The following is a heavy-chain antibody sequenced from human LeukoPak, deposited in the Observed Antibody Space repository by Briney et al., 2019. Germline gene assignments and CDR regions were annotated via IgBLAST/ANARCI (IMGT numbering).Heavy chain of an antibody. Sequence: ASVKVSCKASGYTFTSYGISWVRQAPGQGLEWMGWISAYNGNTNYAQKLQDRVTMTTDTSTSTAYMELRNLSSDDTAVYYCARTMTTMTTHGELDFWGQGTLVTVSS. D-gene: IGHD4-17*01. CDR2: ISAYNGNT. CDR1: GYTFTSYG. CDR3: ARTMTTMTTHGELDF. J-gene: IGHJ4*02. V-gene: IGHV1-18*01.